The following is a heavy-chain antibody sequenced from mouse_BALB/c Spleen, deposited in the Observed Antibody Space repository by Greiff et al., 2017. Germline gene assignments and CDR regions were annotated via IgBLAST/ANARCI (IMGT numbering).Heavy chain of an antibody. J-gene: IGHJ2*01. Sequence: DVKLQESGPSLVKPSQTLSLTCSVTGDSITSGYWNWIRKFPGNKLEYMGYISYSGSTYYNPSLKSRISITRDTSKNQYYLQLNSVTTEDTATYYCARYYGSSYGFDYWGQGTTLTVSS. CDR3: ARYYGSSYGFDY. CDR1: GDSITSGY. D-gene: IGHD1-1*01. CDR2: ISYSGST. V-gene: IGHV3-8*02.